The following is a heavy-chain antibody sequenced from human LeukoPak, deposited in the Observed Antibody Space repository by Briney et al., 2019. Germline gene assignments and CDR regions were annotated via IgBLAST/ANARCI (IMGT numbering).Heavy chain of an antibody. CDR1: GGPISSGDYY. Sequence: SETLSLTCTVSGGPISSGDYYWSWIRQPPGKGLEWIGYIYYSGSTYYNPSLKSRVTISVDTSKNQFSLKLSSVTAADTAVYYCASNMVRGVTVDYWGQGTLVTVSS. D-gene: IGHD3-10*01. CDR3: ASNMVRGVTVDY. V-gene: IGHV4-30-4*01. CDR2: IYYSGST. J-gene: IGHJ4*02.